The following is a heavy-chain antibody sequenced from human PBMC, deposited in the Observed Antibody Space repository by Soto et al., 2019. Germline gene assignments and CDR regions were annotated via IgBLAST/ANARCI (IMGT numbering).Heavy chain of an antibody. J-gene: IGHJ4*02. D-gene: IGHD4-17*01. Sequence: EVQLVESGGGLVQPGGSLRLSCAASGFTFSSYWMHWVRQAPGKGLVWVSRINSDESSTNYADSVKGRFTISRDNAKNTLYLQMNSLRAEDAAVYYCARGKAVGGHGDYDYWGQGTLVTVSS. V-gene: IGHV3-74*01. CDR2: INSDESST. CDR1: GFTFSSYW. CDR3: ARGKAVGGHGDYDY.